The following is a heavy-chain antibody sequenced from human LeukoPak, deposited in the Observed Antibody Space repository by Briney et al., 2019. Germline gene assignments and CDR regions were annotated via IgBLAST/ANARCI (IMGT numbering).Heavy chain of an antibody. V-gene: IGHV4-4*07. CDR2: ISTSGST. J-gene: IGHJ4*02. CDR3: ARVRYSDSSVLTRKRSYYFDH. CDR1: GGSISSYY. Sequence: SETLSLTCTVSGGSISSYYWSWIRQPAGKGLESIGHISTSGSTNYNPSLKSRVTMSVDTSKNQFSLKLSSVTAADTAVYYCARVRYSDSSVLTRKRSYYFDHWGQGTLVTASS. D-gene: IGHD3-22*01.